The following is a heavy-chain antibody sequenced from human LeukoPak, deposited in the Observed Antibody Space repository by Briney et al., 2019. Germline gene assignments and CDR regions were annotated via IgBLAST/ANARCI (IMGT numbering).Heavy chain of an antibody. Sequence: SETLSLTCTVSGGSISSGGYYWSWIRQPPGKGLEWIGYIYFSGGAYYNPSLGSRVTISGDTSKNQFSLKLSSLTAADTAVYYCARDAGVRGVHFDYWGQGTLVTVSS. D-gene: IGHD3-10*01. V-gene: IGHV4-31*03. J-gene: IGHJ4*02. CDR2: IYFSGGA. CDR3: ARDAGVRGVHFDY. CDR1: GGSISSGGYY.